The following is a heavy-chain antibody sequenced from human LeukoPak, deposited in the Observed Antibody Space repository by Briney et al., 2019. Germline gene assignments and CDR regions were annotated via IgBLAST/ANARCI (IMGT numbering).Heavy chain of an antibody. D-gene: IGHD5-24*01. CDR1: GFTFSSYS. CDR2: ISSSSSYI. Sequence: GGSLRLSCAASGFTFSSYSMNWVRQAPGKGLEWVSSISSSSSYIYYADSVKGRFTISRDNARNSLYLQMNSLRAEDTAVYYCARGEMAARYAFDIWGQGTMVTVSS. J-gene: IGHJ3*02. CDR3: ARGEMAARYAFDI. V-gene: IGHV3-21*01.